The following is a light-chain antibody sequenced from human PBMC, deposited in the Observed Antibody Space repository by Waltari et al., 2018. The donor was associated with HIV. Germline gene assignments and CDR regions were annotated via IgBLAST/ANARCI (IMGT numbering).Light chain of an antibody. CDR2: QES. CDR1: KLGDKY. J-gene: IGLJ2*01. CDR3: QAWDSSTVV. Sequence: SYELTQPPSVSVSPGQTASITCSGDKLGDKYACWYQQKPGQSPVLVIYQESKRPSGIPERFSGSNSGNTATLTISGTQARDAADYYCQAWDSSTVVCGGGTKLTVL. V-gene: IGLV3-1*01.